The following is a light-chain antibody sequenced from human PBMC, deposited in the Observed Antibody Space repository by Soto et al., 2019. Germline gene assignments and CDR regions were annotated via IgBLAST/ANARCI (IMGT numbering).Light chain of an antibody. J-gene: IGKJ5*01. CDR3: QQRS. Sequence: EIVLTQSPATLSLSPGERATLSCRASQSVSSYLAWYQQKPGQAPRLLIYDASNRATGIPARFSGSGSGTDVTLAISGLEPEDFADYYCQQRSFGQGTRLDIK. CDR2: DAS. CDR1: QSVSSY. V-gene: IGKV3-11*01.